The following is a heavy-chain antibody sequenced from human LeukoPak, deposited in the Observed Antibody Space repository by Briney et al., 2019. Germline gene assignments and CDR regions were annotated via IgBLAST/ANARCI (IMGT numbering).Heavy chain of an antibody. CDR3: ARGRLRFLEWPHWFDP. J-gene: IGHJ5*02. CDR2: IYHSGST. CDR1: GGSISSSNW. D-gene: IGHD3-3*01. V-gene: IGHV4-4*02. Sequence: SETLSLTCAVSGGSISSSNWWSWVRQPPGKGLEWIGEIYHSGSTNYNPSLKSRVTISVDKSKNQFYLKLSSVTAADTAVYYCARGRLRFLEWPHWFDPWGQGTLVTVSS.